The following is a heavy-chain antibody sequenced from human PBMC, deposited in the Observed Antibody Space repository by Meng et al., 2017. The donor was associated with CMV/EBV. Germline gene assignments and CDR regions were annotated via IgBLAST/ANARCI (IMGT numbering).Heavy chain of an antibody. D-gene: IGHD4-17*01. V-gene: IGHV3-74*01. CDR1: GFTFSDYW. CDR2: INNDGGNT. CDR3: ARGLYGPDY. J-gene: IGHJ4*02. Sequence: LSLTCAASGFTFSDYWMHWVRQAPGKGLVWVSRINNDGGNTVYADSVKGRFTFSRDNAKNTLYLQMNSLRAEDTAVYYCARGLYGPDYWGQGTLVTVSS.